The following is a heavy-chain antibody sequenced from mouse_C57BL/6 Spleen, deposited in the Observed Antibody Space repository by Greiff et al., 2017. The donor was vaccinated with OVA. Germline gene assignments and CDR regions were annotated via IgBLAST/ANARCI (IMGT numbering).Heavy chain of an antibody. CDR3: ARGVYDGYWFDY. CDR1: GYAFSSYW. V-gene: IGHV1-80*01. J-gene: IGHJ2*01. CDR2: IYPGDGDT. D-gene: IGHD2-3*01. Sequence: VQLQQSGAELVKPGASVKISCKASGYAFSSYWMNWVKQRPGKGLEWIGQIYPGDGDTNYNGKFKGKATLTADKSSSTAYMQLSSLTSEDSAVYFCARGVYDGYWFDYWGQGTTLTVSS.